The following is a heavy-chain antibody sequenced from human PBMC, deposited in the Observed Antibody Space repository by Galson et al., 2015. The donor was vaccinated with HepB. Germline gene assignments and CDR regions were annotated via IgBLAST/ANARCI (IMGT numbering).Heavy chain of an antibody. CDR3: AREGGYCSGGSCYGNWFDP. J-gene: IGHJ5*02. CDR2: IIPIFGTA. CDR1: GGTFSSYA. V-gene: IGHV1-69*13. Sequence: SVKVSCKASGGTFSSYAISWVRQAPGQGLEWMGGIIPIFGTANYAQKFQGRVTITADESTSTAYMELSSLRSEDTAVYYCAREGGYCSGGSCYGNWFDPWGQGTLVTVSS. D-gene: IGHD2-15*01.